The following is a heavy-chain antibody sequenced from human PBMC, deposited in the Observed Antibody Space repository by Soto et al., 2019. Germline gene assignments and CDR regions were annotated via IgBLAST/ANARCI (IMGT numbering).Heavy chain of an antibody. J-gene: IGHJ4*02. CDR3: AAMRGGYDSCGYDY. V-gene: IGHV4-30-2*01. CDR2: IYHSGST. Sequence: SETLSLTCAVSGGSISSGGYSWCWIRQPPGKGLEWIGYIYHSGSTYYNPSLKSRVTISVDRSKNQFSRNVSSVTAAVTAVYYCAAMRGGYDSCGYDYWGQGALVTVSS. CDR1: GGSISSGGYS. D-gene: IGHD3-22*01.